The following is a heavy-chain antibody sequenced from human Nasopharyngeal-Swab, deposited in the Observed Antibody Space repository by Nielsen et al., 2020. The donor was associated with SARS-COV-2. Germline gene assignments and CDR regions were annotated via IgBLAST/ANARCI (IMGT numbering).Heavy chain of an antibody. CDR3: AKDLLVRGVTPWDS. D-gene: IGHD3-10*01. Sequence: GESLKISCAASGFTFNDYDMHWVRQAPDKGLEWVALISDDGNHSFHADSVKGRFTISRDNSKNTVYLLMNSLRLDDTAVYFCAKDLLVRGVTPWDSWGQGTLLIVSS. CDR1: GFTFNDYD. CDR2: ISDDGNHS. V-gene: IGHV3-30*18. J-gene: IGHJ4*02.